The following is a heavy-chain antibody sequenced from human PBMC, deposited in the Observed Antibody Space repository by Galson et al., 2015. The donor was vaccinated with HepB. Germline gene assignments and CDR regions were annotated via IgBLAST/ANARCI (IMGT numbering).Heavy chain of an antibody. CDR1: GFTFSDYY. CDR2: ISSSSSYT. Sequence: SLRLSCAASGFTFSDYYMSWIRQAPGKGLEWVSYISSSSSYTNYADSVKGRFTISRDNAKNSLYLQMNSLRAEDTAVYYCARDWGGYFGGYCSSTSCFNDYWGQGTLVTVSS. D-gene: IGHD2-2*01. V-gene: IGHV3-11*06. J-gene: IGHJ4*02. CDR3: ARDWGGYFGGYCSSTSCFNDY.